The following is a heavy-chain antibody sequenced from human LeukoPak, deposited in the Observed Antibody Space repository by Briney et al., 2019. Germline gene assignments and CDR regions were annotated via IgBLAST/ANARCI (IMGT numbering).Heavy chain of an antibody. Sequence: GGSLRLSCSASGFTFSSYVMHWVRQAPGKGLEYVSAISGNGGSTYYADSVKGRFTISRDNSKNTLFLQMSSLRAEDTAVYYCVKDAAAGTASDYWGQGTLVTVSS. V-gene: IGHV3-64D*06. CDR2: ISGNGGST. D-gene: IGHD6-13*01. CDR3: VKDAAAGTASDY. J-gene: IGHJ4*02. CDR1: GFTFSSYV.